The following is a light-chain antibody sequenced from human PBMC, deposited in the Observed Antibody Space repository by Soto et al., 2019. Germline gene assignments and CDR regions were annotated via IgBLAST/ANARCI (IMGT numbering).Light chain of an antibody. CDR2: AAS. J-gene: IGKJ1*01. V-gene: IGKV1-39*01. CDR3: PQSSRTRWT. Sequence: DLQMSQSPSSLSASVGDRATIXXRASQSISRYVNWYQQKPGTAPQIXRYAASSLQRLGPSMFSGSGAGTDFTLTISSLQPEAFATYSCPQSSRTRWTFGPGTKVDIK. CDR1: QSISRY.